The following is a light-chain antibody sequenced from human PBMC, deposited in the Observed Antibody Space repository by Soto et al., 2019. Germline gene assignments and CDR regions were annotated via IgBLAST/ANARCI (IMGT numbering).Light chain of an antibody. CDR1: SSDVGGYNY. J-gene: IGLJ1*01. V-gene: IGLV2-14*01. CDR3: SSYTSSHTYV. CDR2: DVI. Sequence: QSVLTQPASVSGSPGQSLTISCTGNSSDVGGYNYVAWYQQHPGKAPKLIIYDVINRPSGVSNRFSGSKSGNTASLTISGLQAEDEADYYCSSYTSSHTYVFGSGTKVTVL.